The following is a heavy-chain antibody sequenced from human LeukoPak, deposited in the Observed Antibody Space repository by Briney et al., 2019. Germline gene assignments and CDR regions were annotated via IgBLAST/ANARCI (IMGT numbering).Heavy chain of an antibody. Sequence: ASVKVSCKASGYTFTSYDINWVRQATGQGLEWMGWMNPNSGNTGYAQKFQGRVTMTRNTSIRTAYMELSSLRSEDTAVYYCAGGPRYYYDSSGYSANWFDPWGQGTLVTVSS. CDR3: AGGPRYYYDSSGYSANWFDP. CDR2: MNPNSGNT. CDR1: GYTFTSYD. V-gene: IGHV1-8*01. D-gene: IGHD3-22*01. J-gene: IGHJ5*02.